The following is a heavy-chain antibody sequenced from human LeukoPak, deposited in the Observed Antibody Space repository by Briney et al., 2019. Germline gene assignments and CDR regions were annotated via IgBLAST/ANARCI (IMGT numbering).Heavy chain of an antibody. J-gene: IGHJ4*02. Sequence: PSETLSLTCAVYGGSFSGYYWSWIRQPPGKGLEWIGEINHSGSTNYNPSLKSRVTISVDTSKNQFSLKLSSVTAADTAVYYCAGAPPRLGFDYWGQGTLVTVSS. CDR1: GGSFSGYY. D-gene: IGHD3-10*01. CDR3: AGAPPRLGFDY. V-gene: IGHV4-34*01. CDR2: INHSGST.